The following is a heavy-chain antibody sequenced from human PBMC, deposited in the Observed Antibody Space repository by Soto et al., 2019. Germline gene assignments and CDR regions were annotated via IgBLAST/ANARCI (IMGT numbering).Heavy chain of an antibody. CDR2: IYATGTT. D-gene: IGHD1-1*01. Sequence: SETLSLTCTFSGASISGFYWSWIRKSAGKGLEWIGRIYATGTTDYNPSLKGRVMMSVDTSKKQFSLKLRSVTAANTAVYYCVRDGTKTLRDWFDPWGQGISVTVSS. CDR1: GASISGFY. CDR3: VRDGTKTLRDWFDP. J-gene: IGHJ5*02. V-gene: IGHV4-4*07.